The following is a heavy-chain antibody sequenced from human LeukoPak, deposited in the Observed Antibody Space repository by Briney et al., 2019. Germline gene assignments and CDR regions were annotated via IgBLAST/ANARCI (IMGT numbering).Heavy chain of an antibody. V-gene: IGHV3-21*01. J-gene: IGHJ6*04. CDR2: ISSGSSAI. D-gene: IGHD3-10*02. CDR1: GFTFTTYS. CDR3: AEPGITMIGGV. Sequence: GGSLRLSCEAPGFTFTTYSMTWVRQAPGKGLEWVSIISSGSSAIFSADALKGRFTISRDDAKNLLYLNMNSLRAEDTAVYYCAEPGITMIGGVWGKGTTVTISS.